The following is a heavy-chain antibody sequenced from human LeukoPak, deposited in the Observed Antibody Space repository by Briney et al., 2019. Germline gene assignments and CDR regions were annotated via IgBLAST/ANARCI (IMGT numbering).Heavy chain of an antibody. V-gene: IGHV1-18*01. J-gene: IGHJ4*02. CDR2: ISAYNGNT. CDR1: GYTFTSYG. CDR3: ARGPKDIVVVPAAIRGGLCDY. D-gene: IGHD2-2*02. Sequence: ASVKVSCKASGYTFTSYGISWVRQAPGQGLEWMGWISAYNGNTNYAQKLQGRVTMTTDTSTSTAYMELRSLRSDDTAVYYCARGPKDIVVVPAAIRGGLCDYWGQGTLVTVSS.